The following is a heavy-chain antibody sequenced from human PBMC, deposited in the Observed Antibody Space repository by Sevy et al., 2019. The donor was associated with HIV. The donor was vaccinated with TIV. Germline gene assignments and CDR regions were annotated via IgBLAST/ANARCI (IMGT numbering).Heavy chain of an antibody. CDR3: TAGGVVTGFYYYYGMDV. CDR1: GFTFSNAW. V-gene: IGHV3-15*01. J-gene: IGHJ6*02. D-gene: IGHD3-3*01. CDR2: IKSKTDGGTT. Sequence: GGSLRLSCAASGFTFSNAWMSWVRQAPGKGLEWVGRIKSKTDGGTTDYAAPVKGRFTISRDDSKNTLHLQMNSLKTEYTAVYYCTAGGVVTGFYYYYGMDVWGQGTTVTVSS.